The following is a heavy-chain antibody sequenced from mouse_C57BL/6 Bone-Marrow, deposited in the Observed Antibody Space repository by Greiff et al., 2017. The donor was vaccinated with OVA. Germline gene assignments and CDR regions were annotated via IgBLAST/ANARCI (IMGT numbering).Heavy chain of an antibody. CDR3: ASPYDYDDVFAY. D-gene: IGHD2-4*01. CDR2: IYPGDGDT. CDR1: GYAFSSSW. J-gene: IGHJ3*01. V-gene: IGHV1-82*01. Sequence: QVQLKQSGPELVKPGASVKISCKASGYAFSSSWMNWVKQRPGKGLEWIGRIYPGDGDTNYNGKFKGKATLTADKSSSTAYMQLSSLTSEDSAVYFCASPYDYDDVFAYWGQGTLVTVSA.